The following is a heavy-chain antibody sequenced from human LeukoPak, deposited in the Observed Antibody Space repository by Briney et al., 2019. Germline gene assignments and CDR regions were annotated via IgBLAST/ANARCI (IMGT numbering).Heavy chain of an antibody. V-gene: IGHV3-23*01. CDR2: ISGSGGST. D-gene: IGHD2-21*01. J-gene: IGHJ6*02. CDR3: AKDLYIRAPPGEYYYYYGMDV. Sequence: GGSLRLSCAASGFTFSSYAISWVRQAPGKGLEWVSAISGSGGSTYYADSVKGRFTISRDNSKNTLYLQMNSLRAEDTAVYYCAKDLYIRAPPGEYYYYYGMDVWGQGTTVTVSS. CDR1: GFTFSSYA.